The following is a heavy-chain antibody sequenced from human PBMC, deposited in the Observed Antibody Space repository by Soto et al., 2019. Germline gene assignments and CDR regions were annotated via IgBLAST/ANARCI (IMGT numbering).Heavy chain of an antibody. V-gene: IGHV1-18*01. Sequence: QVQRVQSGAEVKKPGASVKVSGKTSGYTFRSYSISWVRQAPGQGLEWMGWINVYNGNKKYAQNLQGRVTMTTDTSTSTAYMELRSLRSDDTAVYYCARDLAVGWFDPWGQGTLVTVSS. CDR3: ARDLAVGWFDP. D-gene: IGHD2-2*01. CDR1: GYTFRSYS. J-gene: IGHJ5*02. CDR2: INVYNGNK.